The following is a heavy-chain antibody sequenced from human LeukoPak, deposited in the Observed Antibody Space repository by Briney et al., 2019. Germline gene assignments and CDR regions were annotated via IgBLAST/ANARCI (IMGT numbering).Heavy chain of an antibody. J-gene: IGHJ4*02. Sequence: QPGGSLRLSCPASGFTFSSYAMTWVRQAPGKGLEWVSTISGTGGSTYYADSVKGRFTISRDNSKNTLYLQMNSLRVEDTAVYYCAREWSTAYDYWGQGTLVTVSS. V-gene: IGHV3-23*01. D-gene: IGHD1-1*01. CDR2: ISGTGGST. CDR3: AREWSTAYDY. CDR1: GFTFSSYA.